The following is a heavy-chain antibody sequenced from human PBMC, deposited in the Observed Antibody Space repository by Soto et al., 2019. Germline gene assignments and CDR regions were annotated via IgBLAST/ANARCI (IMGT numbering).Heavy chain of an antibody. D-gene: IGHD3-3*01. V-gene: IGHV1-69*01. Sequence: QVQLVQSGAEVKKPGSSVKVSCKASGGTFSSYAISWVRQAPGQGLEWMGGIIPIFGTANYAQKFQGRVTITADESTSTAYMELSSLRSEDTAVYYCATYDFWSCYYKEYYYYGMDVWGQGTTVTVSS. J-gene: IGHJ6*02. CDR1: GGTFSSYA. CDR2: IIPIFGTA. CDR3: ATYDFWSCYYKEYYYYGMDV.